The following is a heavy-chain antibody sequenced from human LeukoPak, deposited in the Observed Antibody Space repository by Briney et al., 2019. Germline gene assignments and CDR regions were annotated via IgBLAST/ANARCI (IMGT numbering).Heavy chain of an antibody. CDR1: GGSISSYY. CDR2: IYTSRST. CDR3: ARGEPTGDVFDY. D-gene: IGHD7-27*01. V-gene: IGHV4-4*07. J-gene: IGHJ4*02. Sequence: SETLSLTCTVSGGSISSYYWSWIRQPAGKGLEWIGRIYTSRSTNYNPSLKSRVTMSVDTSKNQFSLKLSSVTAADTAVYYCARGEPTGDVFDYWGQGTLVTVSS.